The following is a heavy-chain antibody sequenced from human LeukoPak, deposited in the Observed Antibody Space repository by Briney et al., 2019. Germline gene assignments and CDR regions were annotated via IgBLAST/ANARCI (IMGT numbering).Heavy chain of an antibody. V-gene: IGHV4-31*03. D-gene: IGHD2-15*01. CDR3: ARDDWSGGSCYSDY. Sequence: SETLSLTCTVSGGSISSGGYYWSWIRQHPGKGLEWIGYIYYSGSTYYNPSLKSRVTISVDTSKNQFSLKLSSVTAADTAVYYCARDDWSGGSCYSDYWGQGTLVTVSS. CDR2: IYYSGST. J-gene: IGHJ4*02. CDR1: GGSISSGGYY.